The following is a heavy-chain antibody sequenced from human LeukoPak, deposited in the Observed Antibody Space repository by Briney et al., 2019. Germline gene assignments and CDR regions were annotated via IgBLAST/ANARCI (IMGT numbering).Heavy chain of an antibody. J-gene: IGHJ4*02. Sequence: SQTLSLTCTVSGASISSGSYHWSWIRQPAGKGLEWIGRIYTSGSTNYNPSLKSRVTISVDTSKNQFSLKLSSVTAADTAVYYCANSIDFDYGDYYFDYWGQGALVTISS. CDR3: ANSIDFDYGDYYFDY. D-gene: IGHD4-17*01. CDR1: GASISSGSYH. CDR2: IYTSGST. V-gene: IGHV4-61*02.